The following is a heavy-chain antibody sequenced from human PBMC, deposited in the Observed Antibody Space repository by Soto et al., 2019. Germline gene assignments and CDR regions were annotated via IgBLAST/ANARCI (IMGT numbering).Heavy chain of an antibody. CDR1: SGSTSSSYW. CDR2: INHSGTT. V-gene: IGHV4-4*02. J-gene: IGHJ4*02. D-gene: IGHD1-26*01. CDR3: ARVGNSGYFDY. Sequence: SETLSLTCAVSSGSTSSSYWWSWVRQPPGKGLEWIGEINHSGTTNYNTSLKSRVTISVDKSKSQFSLRLSSVTAADTAVYYCARVGNSGYFDYWGQGALVTVSS.